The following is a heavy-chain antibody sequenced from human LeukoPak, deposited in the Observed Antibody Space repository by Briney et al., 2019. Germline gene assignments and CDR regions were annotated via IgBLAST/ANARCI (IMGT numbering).Heavy chain of an antibody. D-gene: IGHD5-12*01. Sequence: PSQTLSLTCAVSGGSISSGGFSWSWIRQPPGKGLEWIGYIYHSGSTYYNPSLKSRVTISVDRSKNQFSLKLSSVTAADTAVYYCARSATIKSGNSPHQNAFDIWGQGTMVTVSS. CDR2: IYHSGST. CDR3: ARSATIKSGNSPHQNAFDI. J-gene: IGHJ3*02. CDR1: GGSISSGGFS. V-gene: IGHV4-30-2*01.